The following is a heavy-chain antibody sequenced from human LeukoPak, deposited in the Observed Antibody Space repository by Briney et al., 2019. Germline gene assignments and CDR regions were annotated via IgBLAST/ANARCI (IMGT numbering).Heavy chain of an antibody. D-gene: IGHD4-17*01. Sequence: GGSLRLSCAASGFTVSSNYMSWARQAPGKGLEWVSVIYSGGSTYYADSVKGRFTISRDNSKNTLYLQMNSLRAEDTAVYYCASLSTVTSRVLFDYWGQGTLVTVSS. V-gene: IGHV3-66*01. CDR3: ASLSTVTSRVLFDY. CDR2: IYSGGST. J-gene: IGHJ4*02. CDR1: GFTVSSNY.